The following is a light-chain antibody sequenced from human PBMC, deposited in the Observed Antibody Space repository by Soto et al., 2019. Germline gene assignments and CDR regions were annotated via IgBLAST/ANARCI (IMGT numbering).Light chain of an antibody. Sequence: DIQLTQSPSFLSASVGDRVTITCRASQGISSYLAWYQQKPGKAPKLLIYAASTLQSGVPSRFSGSGSGTEFTLTMNSLQPEDFASYYCQQVNSYPITFGQGTRLEIK. CDR1: QGISSY. CDR2: AAS. V-gene: IGKV1-9*01. CDR3: QQVNSYPIT. J-gene: IGKJ5*01.